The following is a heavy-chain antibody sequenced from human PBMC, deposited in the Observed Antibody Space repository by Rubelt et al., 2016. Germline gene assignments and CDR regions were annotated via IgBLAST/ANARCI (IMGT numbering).Heavy chain of an antibody. D-gene: IGHD3-3*01. CDR3: AGQDYGFWSGYLFANAFDI. V-gene: IGHV4-34*01. J-gene: IGHJ3*02. CDR2: INHSGST. Sequence: QVQLQQWGAGLLKPSETLSLTCAVYGGSFSGYYWSWIRQPPGKGLEWIGEINHSGSTNYNPSLKVRVTISVDPSKNQFSLKLRSVTAADTAVYYCAGQDYGFWSGYLFANAFDIWGQGTMVTVSS. CDR1: GGSFSGYY.